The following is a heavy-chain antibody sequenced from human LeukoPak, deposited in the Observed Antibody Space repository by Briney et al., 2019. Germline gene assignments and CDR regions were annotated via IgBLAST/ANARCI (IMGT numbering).Heavy chain of an antibody. CDR1: GGTFSSYA. Sequence: SVEVSCKASGGTFSSYAISWVRQAPGQGLEWMGRIIPILGIANYAQKFQGRVTITADKSTSTAYMELSSLRSEDTAVYYCARFTVTTSYYYYGMDVWGQGTTVTVSS. V-gene: IGHV1-69*04. CDR2: IIPILGIA. J-gene: IGHJ6*02. D-gene: IGHD4-17*01. CDR3: ARFTVTTSYYYYGMDV.